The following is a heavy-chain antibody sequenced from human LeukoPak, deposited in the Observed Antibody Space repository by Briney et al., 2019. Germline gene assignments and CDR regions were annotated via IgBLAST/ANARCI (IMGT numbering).Heavy chain of an antibody. V-gene: IGHV3-33*06. CDR3: VKSGPDFGDLPSEYYFDF. D-gene: IGHD4-17*01. Sequence: GGSLRLSCAASGFSFSSYAMHWVRQAPGKGLEWVAVIWYDGSNQYYADSVRGRLTISRDNSRNTLHLQMNSLRAEDTAAYYCVKSGPDFGDLPSEYYFDFWGQGTLVTVSS. J-gene: IGHJ4*02. CDR1: GFSFSSYA. CDR2: IWYDGSNQ.